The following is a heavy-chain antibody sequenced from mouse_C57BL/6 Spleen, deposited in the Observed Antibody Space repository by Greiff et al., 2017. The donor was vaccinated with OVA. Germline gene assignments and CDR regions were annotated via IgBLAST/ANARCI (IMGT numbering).Heavy chain of an antibody. Sequence: VQGVESGPGLVQPSQSLSITCTVSGFSLTSYGVHWVRQSPGKGLEWLGVIWSGGSTDYNAAFISRLSISKDNSKSRVFFKMNSLQADDTAIYYCARGITVRAMDYWGQGTSVTVSS. D-gene: IGHD1-1*01. V-gene: IGHV2-2*01. CDR1: GFSLTSYG. CDR2: IWSGGST. J-gene: IGHJ4*01. CDR3: ARGITVRAMDY.